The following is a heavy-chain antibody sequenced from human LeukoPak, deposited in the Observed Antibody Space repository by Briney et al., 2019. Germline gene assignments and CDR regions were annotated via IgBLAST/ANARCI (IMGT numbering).Heavy chain of an antibody. CDR3: AKDRTRSATPNYFDY. CDR1: GFTFSDYY. V-gene: IGHV3-23*01. Sequence: GGSLRLSCAASGFTFSDYYMSWIRQAPGKGLEWVSAISGSGGSTYYADSVKGRFTISRDNSKNTLYLQMNSLRAEDTAVYYCAKDRTRSATPNYFDYWGQGTLVTVSS. J-gene: IGHJ4*02. D-gene: IGHD1-14*01. CDR2: ISGSGGST.